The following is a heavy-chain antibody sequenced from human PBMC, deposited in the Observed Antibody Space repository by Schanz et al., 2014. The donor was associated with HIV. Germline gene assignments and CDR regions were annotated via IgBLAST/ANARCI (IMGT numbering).Heavy chain of an antibody. Sequence: QVQLVQSGAEVKKPGASMKVSCKASGYTFAGHRIHWLRQAPGQGLDWMGWIDPNSGGTNYAQKFQARVTMTRDKSISTAYMELTRLRSDDTAVYYCAREPSFSGLDVWGQGTTVIVSS. CDR3: AREPSFSGLDV. D-gene: IGHD6-6*01. CDR2: IDPNSGGT. J-gene: IGHJ6*02. CDR1: GYTFAGHR. V-gene: IGHV1-2*02.